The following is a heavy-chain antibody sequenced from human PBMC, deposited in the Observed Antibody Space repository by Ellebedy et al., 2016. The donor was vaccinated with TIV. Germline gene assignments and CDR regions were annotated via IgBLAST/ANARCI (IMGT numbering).Heavy chain of an antibody. CDR2: FYYSGSP. D-gene: IGHD2-15*01. J-gene: IGHJ4*02. V-gene: IGHV4-39*01. Sequence: MPGGSLTLSCTVSGDSISSRSYYWGWIRQPPGKGPEWVGSFYYSGSPYYSPSLKSRVTISVDTSKNQFSLKLYSVTAADTAVYYCARHGSLPRPLDYWGQGTLVTVSS. CDR3: ARHGSLPRPLDY. CDR1: GDSISSRSYY.